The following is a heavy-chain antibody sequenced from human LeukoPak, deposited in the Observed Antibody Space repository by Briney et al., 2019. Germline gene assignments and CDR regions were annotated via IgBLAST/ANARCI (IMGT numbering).Heavy chain of an antibody. Sequence: GGSLRLTCAASGFIFSNFWMHWVRQVPGKGLVWVSGINHDGTGTYYADSVKGRFTISRDNAKNTVYLQMNGLRAEDTTVYYCATVSGYWGQGTLVTVSS. J-gene: IGHJ4*02. CDR1: GFIFSNFW. D-gene: IGHD6-25*01. V-gene: IGHV3-74*01. CDR2: INHDGTGT. CDR3: ATVSGY.